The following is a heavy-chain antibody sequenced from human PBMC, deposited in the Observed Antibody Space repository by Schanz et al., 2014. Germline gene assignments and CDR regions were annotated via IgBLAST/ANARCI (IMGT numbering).Heavy chain of an antibody. J-gene: IGHJ4*02. V-gene: IGHV3-7*03. CDR2: IKGDSSEK. D-gene: IGHD5-12*01. CDR1: GFTFSEHW. CDR3: ARDPNSVNEIDY. Sequence: EVQLLESGGALVQPGGSLRLSCSASGFTFSEHWMSWVRQTPGKGLEWVANIKGDSSEKNYVDSVKGRFTLSRDNAKNARDLQMNSLRVEETAVYYCARDPNSVNEIDYWGQGTLVTVSS.